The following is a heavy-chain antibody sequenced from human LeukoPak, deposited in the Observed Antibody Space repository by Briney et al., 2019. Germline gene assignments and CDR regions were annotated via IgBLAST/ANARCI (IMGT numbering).Heavy chain of an antibody. D-gene: IGHD3-3*01. J-gene: IGHJ5*02. CDR1: GYTFTGYY. V-gene: IGHV1-2*02. CDR2: INPNSGGT. Sequence: ASVKVSCKASGYTFTGYYMHWVRQAPGQGLEWKGWINPNSGGTNYAQKFQGRVTMTRDTSISTAYMELSRLRSDDTAVYYCARGLLEWLFIGPTGSQRPHNWFDPWGQGTLVTVSS. CDR3: ARGLLEWLFIGPTGSQRPHNWFDP.